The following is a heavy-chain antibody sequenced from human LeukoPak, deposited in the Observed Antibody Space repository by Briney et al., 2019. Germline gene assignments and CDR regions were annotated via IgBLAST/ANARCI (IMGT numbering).Heavy chain of an antibody. V-gene: IGHV3-23*01. J-gene: IGHJ4*02. CDR2: ISGSGGST. CDR1: GFTFSSYA. CDR3: AKVPYSSSWSKPDY. D-gene: IGHD6-13*01. Sequence: GGSLRLSCAASGFTFSSYAMSWVRQAPGKGLEWVAAISGSGGSTYYADSVKGRFTISRDNSKNTLYLQMNSLRAEDTAVYYCAKVPYSSSWSKPDYWGQGTLVTVSS.